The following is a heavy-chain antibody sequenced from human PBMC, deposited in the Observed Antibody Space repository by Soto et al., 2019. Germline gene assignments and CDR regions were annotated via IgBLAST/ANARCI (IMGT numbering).Heavy chain of an antibody. Sequence: SVKVRSKACGVGFSSKSICWVQQAPGQGLEWMGRIIPILGIANYAQKFQGRVTITADKSTSTAYMELSSLRSEDTAVYYCAMDLESSWFDPWGQGTLVTVSS. CDR3: AMDLESSWFDP. V-gene: IGHV1-69*02. J-gene: IGHJ5*02. CDR2: IIPILGIA. D-gene: IGHD2-2*03. CDR1: GVGFSSKS.